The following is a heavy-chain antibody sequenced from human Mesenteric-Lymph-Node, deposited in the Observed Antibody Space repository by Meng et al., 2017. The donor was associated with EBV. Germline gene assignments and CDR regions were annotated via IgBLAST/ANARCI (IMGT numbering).Heavy chain of an antibody. D-gene: IGHD4-11*01. Sequence: QGQMVRSGAEVKKAGSSVKVSCKASGGPLSSHPISWVRQAPGQGLEWMGGITPVFTKANYAQKFQGRVTITADRSTSTVYMELSALISDDTAVYYCAREAVTRDFDSWGQGTLVTVSS. J-gene: IGHJ4*02. CDR2: ITPVFTKA. CDR3: AREAVTRDFDS. V-gene: IGHV1-69*06. CDR1: GGPLSSHP.